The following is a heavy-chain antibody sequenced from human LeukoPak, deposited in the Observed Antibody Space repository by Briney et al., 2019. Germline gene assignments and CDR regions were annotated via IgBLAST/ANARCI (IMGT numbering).Heavy chain of an antibody. D-gene: IGHD1-26*01. CDR2: ISAYNGNT. V-gene: IGHV1-18*01. CDR1: GYTFTSYG. CDR3: ARGVVGAAEGDDAFDI. J-gene: IGHJ3*02. Sequence: GASVKVSCKASGYTFTSYGISWVRQAPGQGLECMGWISAYNGNTNYAQKLQGRVTMTTDTSTSTAYMELRSLRSDDTAVYYCARGVVGAAEGDDAFDIWGQGTMVTVSS.